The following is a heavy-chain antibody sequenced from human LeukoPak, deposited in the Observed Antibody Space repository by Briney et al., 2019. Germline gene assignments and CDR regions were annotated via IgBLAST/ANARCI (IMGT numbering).Heavy chain of an antibody. V-gene: IGHV3-48*02. J-gene: IGHJ4*02. CDR1: GFTFSSYG. CDR2: ISISSGTI. Sequence: PGGSLRLSCAASGFTFSSYGMNWVRQAPGKGLEWVSYISISSGTIYYADSVKGRFTISRDNAKNSLYLQMNSLRDEDTAVYYCAKGETAVTSYLHFWGQGTLVTVSS. CDR3: AKGETAVTSYLHF. D-gene: IGHD4-17*01.